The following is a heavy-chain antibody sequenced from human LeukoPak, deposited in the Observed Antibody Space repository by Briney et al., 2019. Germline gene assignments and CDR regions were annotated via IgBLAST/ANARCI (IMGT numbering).Heavy chain of an antibody. D-gene: IGHD4-17*01. CDR2: IYYSGST. Sequence: PSETLSLTCTVSGGSISSYYWSWLRQPPGKGLEWIGYIYYSGSTNYNPSLKSRVTISVDTSKNQFSLKLSSVTAADTAVYYCARPVPGSTVTTFGAFDIWGQGTMVTVSS. J-gene: IGHJ3*02. CDR1: GGSISSYY. V-gene: IGHV4-59*08. CDR3: ARPVPGSTVTTFGAFDI.